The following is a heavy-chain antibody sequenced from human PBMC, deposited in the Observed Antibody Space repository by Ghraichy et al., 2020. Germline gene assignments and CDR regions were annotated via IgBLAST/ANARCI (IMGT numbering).Heavy chain of an antibody. V-gene: IGHV4-59*01. J-gene: IGHJ4*02. CDR1: GGSISSYY. CDR2: IYYSGST. D-gene: IGHD3-3*01. Sequence: GSLRLSCTVSGGSISSYYWSWIRQPPGKGLEWIGYIYYSGSTNYNPSLKSRVTISVDTSKNQFSLKLSSVTAADTAVYYCAREGYYDFWRALDYWGQGTLVTVSS. CDR3: AREGYYDFWRALDY.